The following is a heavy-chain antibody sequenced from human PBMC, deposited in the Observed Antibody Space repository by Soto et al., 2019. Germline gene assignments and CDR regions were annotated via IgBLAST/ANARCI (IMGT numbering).Heavy chain of an antibody. Sequence: QVQLQESGPGLVKPSETLSLTCTVSGGSINRYYWSWIRQSPGKGLEWIGYIYYSGSTKYNPSLKSRVTISLDMSKNQFSLKLRSVTAADTAVYYCARAYGSGSPDAFDICGQGTMITVSS. CDR1: GGSINRYY. D-gene: IGHD3-10*01. CDR2: IYYSGST. J-gene: IGHJ3*02. CDR3: ARAYGSGSPDAFDI. V-gene: IGHV4-59*01.